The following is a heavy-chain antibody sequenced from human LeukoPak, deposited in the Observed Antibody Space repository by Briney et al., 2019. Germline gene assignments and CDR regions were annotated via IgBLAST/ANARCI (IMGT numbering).Heavy chain of an antibody. D-gene: IGHD2-15*01. CDR2: ISGNNGNT. CDR1: GYTFTSYG. Sequence: AAVKVSCKASGYTFTSYGISWVRQAPGQGLEWMGWISGNNGNTKYAQKFQGRVTMTTDTSTSTAYMELRSLRSDDTAVYYCARGRGVVVAAATQYWFDPWGQGTLVTVSS. CDR3: ARGRGVVVAAATQYWFDP. J-gene: IGHJ5*02. V-gene: IGHV1-18*01.